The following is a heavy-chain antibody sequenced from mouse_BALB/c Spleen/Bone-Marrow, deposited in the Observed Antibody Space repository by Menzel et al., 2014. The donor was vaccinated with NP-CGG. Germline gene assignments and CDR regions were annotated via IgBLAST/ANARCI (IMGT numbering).Heavy chain of an antibody. D-gene: IGHD1-2*01. CDR2: IDPSDSET. CDR1: GYTSTSYW. CDR3: ARDYGYYFDY. J-gene: IGHJ2*01. Sequence: VKLMESGAELVKPGAPVKLSCKTSGYTSTSYWMSWVKQRPGRGLEWIGRIDPSDSETHYNQKFKDKATLTVDKSSSTAYIQLSSLTSEDSAVYYCARDYGYYFDYWGQGTTLTASS. V-gene: IGHV1-69*02.